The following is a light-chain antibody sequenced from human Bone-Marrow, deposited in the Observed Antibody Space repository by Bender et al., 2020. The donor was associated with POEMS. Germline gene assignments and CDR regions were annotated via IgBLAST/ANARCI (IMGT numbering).Light chain of an antibody. CDR2: SSH. V-gene: IGLV1-44*01. Sequence: QSVLTQPPSASGTPGQRVTISCSGGSSNIGAHAVNWYQHLPGTAPKLLIYSSHRRPSEVPDRSSGSRSGTSASLAISGLQSEDEADYDCAVWDDSLNGWVFGGGTKLTVL. CDR3: AVWDDSLNGWV. CDR1: SSNIGAHA. J-gene: IGLJ3*02.